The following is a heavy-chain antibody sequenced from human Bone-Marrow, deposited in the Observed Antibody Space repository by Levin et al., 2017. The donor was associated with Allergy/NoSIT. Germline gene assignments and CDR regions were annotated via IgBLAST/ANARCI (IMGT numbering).Heavy chain of an antibody. D-gene: IGHD2/OR15-2a*01. CDR1: GGSVTTTNW. V-gene: IGHV4-4*02. J-gene: IGHJ6*02. CDR2: VYHRGST. Sequence: SETLSLTCVVSGGSVTTTNWWSWVRHTPGKGLEWIGQVYHRGSTNYNPSLRGRVTISLVRSKNQFSLKLTSVTATDTATYYCARVGDVSEFYYAVDVWGPGAPVTVSS. CDR3: ARVGDVSEFYYAVDV.